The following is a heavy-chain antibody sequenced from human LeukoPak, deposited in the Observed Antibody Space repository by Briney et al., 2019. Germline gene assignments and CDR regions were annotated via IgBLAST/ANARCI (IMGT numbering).Heavy chain of an antibody. J-gene: IGHJ5*02. CDR3: TRGVQLERRYYNWFDP. Sequence: GASVKVSCKASGYSFTVYYMHWARHAPGQGLEWMGMINPSRGSTSYAQKFQGGLTMTRYTSTSTVYMELSSLRSEDTAVYYCTRGVQLERRYYNWFDPWGQGTLVTVSS. D-gene: IGHD1-1*01. V-gene: IGHV1-46*01. CDR1: GYSFTVYY. CDR2: INPSRGST.